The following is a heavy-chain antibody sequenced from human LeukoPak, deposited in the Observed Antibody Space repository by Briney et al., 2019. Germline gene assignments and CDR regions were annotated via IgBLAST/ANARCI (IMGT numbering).Heavy chain of an antibody. CDR2: INWNGGST. CDR3: ARKGYSSSWFDYYYYYYMDV. Sequence: GGSLRLSCAASGFTFDDYGMSRVRQAPGKGLEWVSGINWNGGSTGYADSVKGRFTISRDNAKNSLYLQMNSLRAEDTALYYCARKGYSSSWFDYYYYYYMDVWGKGTTVTVSS. J-gene: IGHJ6*03. V-gene: IGHV3-20*04. D-gene: IGHD6-13*01. CDR1: GFTFDDYG.